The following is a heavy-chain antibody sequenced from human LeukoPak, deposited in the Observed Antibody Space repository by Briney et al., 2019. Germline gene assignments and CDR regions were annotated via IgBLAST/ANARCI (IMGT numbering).Heavy chain of an antibody. CDR1: GFTFGDYG. CDR2: LNWDGGTT. J-gene: IGHJ6*03. CDR3: ARGTPMDV. Sequence: GGSLRLSCAASGFTFGDYGMSWVRQAPGKGLEWVSGLNWDGGTTGHADSVKGRFTISRDNAKNSLYLQMNSLRAEDTALYYCARGTPMDVWGKGTTVTISS. V-gene: IGHV3-20*04. D-gene: IGHD4-23*01.